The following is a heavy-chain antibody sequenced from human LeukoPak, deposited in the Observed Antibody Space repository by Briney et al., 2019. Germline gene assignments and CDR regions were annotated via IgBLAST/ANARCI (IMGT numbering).Heavy chain of an antibody. J-gene: IGHJ4*02. V-gene: IGHV4-59*01. CDR3: ARVSPAYDFWSGYYPPNFDY. Sequence: PSETLSLTCTVSGGSISSYYWSWIRQPPGKGLEWIGYIYYSGSTNYNPSLKSRVTISVDTSKNQFSLKLSSVTAADTAVYYCARVSPAYDFWSGYYPPNFDYWGQGTLVTVSS. CDR2: IYYSGST. D-gene: IGHD3-3*01. CDR1: GGSISSYY.